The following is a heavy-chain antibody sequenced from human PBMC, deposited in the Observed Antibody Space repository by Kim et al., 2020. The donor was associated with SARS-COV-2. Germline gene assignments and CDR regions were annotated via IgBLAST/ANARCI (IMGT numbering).Heavy chain of an antibody. D-gene: IGHD1-26*01. CDR1: SDSFSAYY. J-gene: IGHJ4*02. V-gene: IGHV4-59*01. CDR2: IFYSGNT. CDR3: ARWEGRASWHHFDY. Sequence: SETLSLTCTVSSDSFSAYYWSWIRQFPGKGLEWIGYIFYSGNTNFSLSLKSRVIISWDTSRSQFSLDLTSVTEADTAVYYCARWEGRASWHHFDYWGQG.